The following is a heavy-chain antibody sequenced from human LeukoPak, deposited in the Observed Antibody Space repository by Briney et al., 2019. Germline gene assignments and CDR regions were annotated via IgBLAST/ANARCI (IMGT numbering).Heavy chain of an antibody. Sequence: PGGSLRLSCVASDFTIAHNWMDWVRQDPGEGLVWVSSINADGSTANYAESVKGRFTISRDTAKSTVFLQTNSLRVEDTAMYYCARSRDGTLDIWGQGAMVTVSS. J-gene: IGHJ3*02. V-gene: IGHV3-74*01. D-gene: IGHD5-24*01. CDR3: ARSRDGTLDI. CDR2: INADGSTA. CDR1: DFTIAHNW.